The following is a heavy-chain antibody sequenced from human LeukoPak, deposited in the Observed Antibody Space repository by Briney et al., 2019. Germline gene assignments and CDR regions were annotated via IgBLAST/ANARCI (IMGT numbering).Heavy chain of an antibody. Sequence: GGSLRLSCAASGFTFSSYAMSWVRQAPGKGLEWVSAISGSGGSPYYADSVKGRFTISRDNPKNTLYLQMNSLRADDTAVYYCARAHTYYYDTSGYYPDYWGQGTLVTVSS. CDR3: ARAHTYYYDTSGYYPDY. J-gene: IGHJ4*02. CDR1: GFTFSSYA. CDR2: ISGSGGSP. V-gene: IGHV3-23*01. D-gene: IGHD3-22*01.